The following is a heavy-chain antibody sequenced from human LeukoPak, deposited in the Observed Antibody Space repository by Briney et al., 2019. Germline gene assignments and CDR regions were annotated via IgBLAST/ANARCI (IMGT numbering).Heavy chain of an antibody. V-gene: IGHV3-7*05. D-gene: IGHD5-12*01. CDR3: VKDARVATI. CDR1: GFPFTNYW. CDR2: IKQDGGQK. J-gene: IGHJ4*02. Sequence: GGSLRLSCAASGFPFTNYWMSWVRQAPGKGLEWVANIKQDGGQKYYMDSVKGRFAISRDNAKNSVNLQMNSLRLEDTAVYYCVKDARVATIWGQGTLVTVSS.